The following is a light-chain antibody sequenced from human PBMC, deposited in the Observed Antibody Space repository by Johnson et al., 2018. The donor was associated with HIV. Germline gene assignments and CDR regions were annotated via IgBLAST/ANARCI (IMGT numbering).Light chain of an antibody. CDR1: VSNIESYF. Sequence: QSVLTQPPSVSAAPGQTVNISCSGNVSNIESYFVSWYQQLPGAAPTLLIYEDNKRPSGIPDRFSGSKSGATATLGITGLQTGDEADYYCGTWDSSLSKGVFGTGTKVTVL. J-gene: IGLJ1*01. CDR3: GTWDSSLSKGV. V-gene: IGLV1-51*02. CDR2: EDN.